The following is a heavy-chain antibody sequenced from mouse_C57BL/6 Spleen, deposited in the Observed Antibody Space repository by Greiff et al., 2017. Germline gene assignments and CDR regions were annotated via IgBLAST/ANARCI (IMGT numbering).Heavy chain of an antibody. CDR1: GYTFTDYE. Sequence: SGAELVRPGASVTLSCKASGYTFTDYEMHWVKQTPVHGLEWIGAIDPETGGTAYNQKFKGKAILTADKSSSTAYMELRSLTSEDSAVYYCTRHKVTYYAMDYWGQGTSVTVSS. J-gene: IGHJ4*01. CDR2: IDPETGGT. CDR3: TRHKVTYYAMDY. D-gene: IGHD2-2*01. V-gene: IGHV1-15*01.